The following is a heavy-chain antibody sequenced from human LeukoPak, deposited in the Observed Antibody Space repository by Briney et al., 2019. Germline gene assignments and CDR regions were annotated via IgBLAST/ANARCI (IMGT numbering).Heavy chain of an antibody. Sequence: GGSLRLSCAASGFTFDGYGVSWVRQAPGKGLEWVSGINWNGGSTGYADSVKGRFTISRDNAKNSLYLQMSSLRAEDTALYYCARVSGYNWNSGVDYWGQGTLVTVSS. V-gene: IGHV3-20*04. J-gene: IGHJ4*02. D-gene: IGHD1-7*01. CDR1: GFTFDGYG. CDR3: ARVSGYNWNSGVDY. CDR2: INWNGGST.